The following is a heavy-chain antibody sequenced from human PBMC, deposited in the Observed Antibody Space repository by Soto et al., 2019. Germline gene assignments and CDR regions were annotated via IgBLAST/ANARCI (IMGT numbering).Heavy chain of an antibody. CDR1: GFTFSNYA. CDR3: AKDGAIGAADYFFDY. V-gene: IGHV3-30*18. D-gene: IGHD6-13*01. CDR2: IASDGKDK. J-gene: IGHJ4*02. Sequence: QVQLVESGGGVVQPGRSLKLSCAASGFTFSNYAIHWVRQAPGKGLEWVAVIASDGKDKRDADSAKGRFTISRDNSKNTVYLQMNSLRGEDTAVYYCAKDGAIGAADYFFDYWGQGSLVTVSS.